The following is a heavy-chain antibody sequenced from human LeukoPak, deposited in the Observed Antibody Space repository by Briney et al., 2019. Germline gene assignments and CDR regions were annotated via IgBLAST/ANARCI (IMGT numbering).Heavy chain of an antibody. V-gene: IGHV1-2*02. Sequence: ASVTVSRLAAVYKFTHDYLHWVRQPPGQGLESMGSITPDRGFTHYTQKFTGRDTLPRARSISTAYLEERSLTSDHTAVYYCAPTTEAYTSWWKAWGQGTLVTVSP. D-gene: IGHD3-16*01. J-gene: IGHJ5*02. CDR1: VYKFTHDY. CDR3: APTTEAYTSWWKA. CDR2: ITPDRGFT.